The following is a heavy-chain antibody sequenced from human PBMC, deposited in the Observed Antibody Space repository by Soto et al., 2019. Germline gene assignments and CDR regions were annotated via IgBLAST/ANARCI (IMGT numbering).Heavy chain of an antibody. CDR3: ARGGTPIDY. J-gene: IGHJ4*02. V-gene: IGHV1-18*01. CDR2: ISAYNGNT. Sequence: QVQLVQSGAEVKKPGASVKVSCKTSGYTFTNFGLSWVRQAPGQGLEWMGWISAYNGNTNYAQNFQGRVTMTTDTATSTAYRGLRSLRSDDTAVYYGARGGTPIDYWGQGTLVTVSS. CDR1: GYTFTNFG. D-gene: IGHD3-16*01.